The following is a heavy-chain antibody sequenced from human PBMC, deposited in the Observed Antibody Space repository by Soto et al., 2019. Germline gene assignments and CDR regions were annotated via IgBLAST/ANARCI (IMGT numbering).Heavy chain of an antibody. CDR1: GYTFTGYY. CDR3: ARDWVDTAIQGHYYDYYGMDV. V-gene: IGHV1-2*02. J-gene: IGHJ6*02. CDR2: INPNSGGT. Sequence: ASVKVSCKVSGYTFTGYYMHWVRQAPGQGLEWMGWINPNSGGTNYAQKFQGRVTMTRDTSISTAYMELSRLRSDDTAVYYCARDWVDTAIQGHYYDYYGMDVWGQGTTVTVSS. D-gene: IGHD5-18*01.